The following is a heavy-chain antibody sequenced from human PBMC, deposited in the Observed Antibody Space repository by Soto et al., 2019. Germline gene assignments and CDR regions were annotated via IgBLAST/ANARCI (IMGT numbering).Heavy chain of an antibody. CDR2: ISSSSSYI. J-gene: IGHJ6*02. D-gene: IGHD6-13*01. CDR3: ARDTLDSSSWYPLGYYGMDV. CDR1: GFTFGSYS. V-gene: IGHV3-21*01. Sequence: SLRLSCAASGFTFGSYSMNWVRQAPGKGLEWVSSISSSSSYIYYADSVKGRFTISRDNAKNSLYLQMNSLRAEDTAVYYCARDTLDSSSWYPLGYYGMDVWGQGTTVTVSS.